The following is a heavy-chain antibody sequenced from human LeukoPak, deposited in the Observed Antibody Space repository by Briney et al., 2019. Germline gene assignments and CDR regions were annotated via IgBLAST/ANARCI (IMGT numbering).Heavy chain of an antibody. CDR1: GFTFNDYA. Sequence: PGGSLRLSCAVSGFTFNDYATNRVRQAPGKGLEWVSFISGDGGSTYYADSVKGRFTTSRDNSRNSLYLQMNSLRLGDTALYYCATDCSGNRCYSLWGQGTLVTVSS. CDR3: ATDCSGNRCYSL. V-gene: IGHV3-43*02. D-gene: IGHD2-15*01. CDR2: ISGDGGST. J-gene: IGHJ4*02.